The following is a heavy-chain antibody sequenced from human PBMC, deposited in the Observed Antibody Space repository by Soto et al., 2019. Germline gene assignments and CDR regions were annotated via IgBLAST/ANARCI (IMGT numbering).Heavy chain of an antibody. CDR3: ARYGSGGGYYYYYYMDV. CDR1: GFTVSSNY. J-gene: IGHJ6*03. CDR2: IYSGGST. V-gene: IGHV3-66*01. Sequence: GGSLRLSCAASGFTVSSNYMSWVRQAPGKGLEWVSVIYSGGSTYYADSVKGRFTISRDNSKNTLYLQMNSPRAEDTAVYYCARYGSGGGYYYYYYMDVWGKGTTVTVSS. D-gene: IGHD3-10*01.